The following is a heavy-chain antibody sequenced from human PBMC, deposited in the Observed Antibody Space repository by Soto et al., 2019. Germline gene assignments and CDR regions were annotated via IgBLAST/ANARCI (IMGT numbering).Heavy chain of an antibody. CDR1: GFTFSSFS. CDR3: ARTTTVAGTPEFDY. Sequence: QVQLVESGGGVVQPGRSLRLSCAASGFTFSSFSLHWVRQAPGKGLEWLALISYDGSTKYNADSVKGRFTVSRDNSNNTLYLQLSSQRPEDTAVYYCARTTTVAGTPEFDYWGQGTLVTVSS. D-gene: IGHD6-19*01. V-gene: IGHV3-30-3*01. J-gene: IGHJ4*02. CDR2: ISYDGSTK.